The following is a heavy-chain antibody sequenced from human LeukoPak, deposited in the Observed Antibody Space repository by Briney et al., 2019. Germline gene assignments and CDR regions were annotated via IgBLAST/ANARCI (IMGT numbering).Heavy chain of an antibody. CDR3: ASGESASFDY. CDR1: GGSFSGYY. Sequence: SETLSLTCAVYGGSFSGYYWSWIRQPPGKGLEWIGEINHSGSTNYNPSLKSRVTISVDTSKNQFSLKLGSVTAADTAVYYCASGESASFDYWGQGTLVTVSS. D-gene: IGHD2-15*01. CDR2: INHSGST. J-gene: IGHJ4*02. V-gene: IGHV4-34*01.